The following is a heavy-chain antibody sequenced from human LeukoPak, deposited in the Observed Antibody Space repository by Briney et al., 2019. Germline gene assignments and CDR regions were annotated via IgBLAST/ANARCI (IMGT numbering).Heavy chain of an antibody. CDR3: AIVLAAAGTFDY. CDR2: INPSGGST. D-gene: IGHD6-13*01. Sequence: ASVKVSCKASGYTFTNYFIHWVRQAPGQGLEWMGVINPSGGSTTYAEKFQVRLTMTSDMSTSTAYMELRSLRSDDTAVYYCAIVLAAAGTFDYWGQGTLVTVSS. V-gene: IGHV1-46*01. CDR1: GYTFTNYF. J-gene: IGHJ4*02.